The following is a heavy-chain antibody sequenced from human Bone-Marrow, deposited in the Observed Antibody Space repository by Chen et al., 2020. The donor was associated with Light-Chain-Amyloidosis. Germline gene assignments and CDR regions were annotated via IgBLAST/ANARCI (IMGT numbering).Heavy chain of an antibody. Sequence: EVQLVESGGGLVQPGGSLRLSCATSGFNLSSFGMSWVRQAPGKGREWVSTVSGSTVSTYYAGAVTGRFIISRDNSKSTLYLQMNSLRAGDTAVYFCTRKGGYFDFWGQGSLVTVSS. V-gene: IGHV3-23*04. CDR1: GFNLSSFG. CDR3: TRKGGYFDF. D-gene: IGHD3-10*01. J-gene: IGHJ4*02. CDR2: VSGSTVST.